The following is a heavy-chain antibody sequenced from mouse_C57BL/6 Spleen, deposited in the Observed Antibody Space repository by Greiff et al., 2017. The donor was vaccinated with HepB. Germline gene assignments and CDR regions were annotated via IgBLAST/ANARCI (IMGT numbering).Heavy chain of an antibody. Sequence: VQLQQSGPELVKPGASVKISCKASGYSFTDYNMNWVKQSNGKSLEWIGVINPNYGTTSYNQKFKGKATLTVDQSSSTAYIQLNSLTSEDSAVYYCARSNYGSSPWYFDVWGTGTTVTVSS. V-gene: IGHV1-39*01. CDR2: INPNYGTT. J-gene: IGHJ1*03. CDR3: ARSNYGSSPWYFDV. D-gene: IGHD1-1*01. CDR1: GYSFTDYN.